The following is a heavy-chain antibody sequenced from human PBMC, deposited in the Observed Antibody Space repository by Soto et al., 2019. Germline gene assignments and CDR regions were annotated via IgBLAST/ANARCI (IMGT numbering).Heavy chain of an antibody. CDR2: INPSGVYT. CDR1: GDSSSSYY. J-gene: IGHJ4*02. Sequence: QVQLVQSGAEVKKPGASVKVSCKANGDSSSSYYFHWVRQAPGEGLEWMGMINPSGVYTNYAEKFQCSVSMTRDTSTTPVYLELTSLRSDDTAVYYCARDFQWLEQNFDYWGQGALGTVSS. CDR3: ARDFQWLEQNFDY. V-gene: IGHV1-46*01. D-gene: IGHD6-19*01.